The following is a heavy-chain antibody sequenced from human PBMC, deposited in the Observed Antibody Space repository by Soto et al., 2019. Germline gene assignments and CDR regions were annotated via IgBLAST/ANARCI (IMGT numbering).Heavy chain of an antibody. D-gene: IGHD3-3*01. CDR1: GYTFTGYY. CDR2: MNPNSGNT. V-gene: IGHV1-8*02. J-gene: IGHJ6*03. CDR3: ARFLEWLDYYYMDV. Sequence: GASVKVSCKASGYTFTGYYMHWVRQAPGQGLEWMGWMNPNSGNTGYAQKFQGRVTMTRNTSISTAYMELSSLRSEDTAVYYCARFLEWLDYYYMDVWGKGTTVTV.